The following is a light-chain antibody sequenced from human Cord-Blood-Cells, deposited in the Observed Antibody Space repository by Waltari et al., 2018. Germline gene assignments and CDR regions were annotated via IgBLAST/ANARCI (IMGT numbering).Light chain of an antibody. J-gene: IGLJ2*01. Sequence: QSALTQPASVSGSPGQSIPISCTGTSSDVGGYNYVSWYQQHPGKAPKLMIYEVSNRPSGVSNRFSGSKSGNTASLTISGLQAEDEADYYCSSYTSSSTLEGVVFGGGTKLTVL. V-gene: IGLV2-14*01. CDR3: SSYTSSSTLEGVV. CDR2: EVS. CDR1: SSDVGGYNY.